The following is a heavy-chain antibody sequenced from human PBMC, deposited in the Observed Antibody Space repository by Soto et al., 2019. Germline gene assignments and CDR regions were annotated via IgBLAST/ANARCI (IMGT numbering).Heavy chain of an antibody. J-gene: IGHJ6*02. CDR2: ISYDGSNK. D-gene: IGHD2-15*01. CDR1: GFTFSSYA. Sequence: GGSLRLSCAASGFTFSSYAMHWVRQAPGKGLEWVAVISYDGSNKYYADSVKGRFTISRDNSKNTLYWQMNSLRAEDTAAYYCARDLCGGSCYPYYYYYGMDVWGQGTTVTVSS. CDR3: ARDLCGGSCYPYYYYYGMDV. V-gene: IGHV3-30-3*01.